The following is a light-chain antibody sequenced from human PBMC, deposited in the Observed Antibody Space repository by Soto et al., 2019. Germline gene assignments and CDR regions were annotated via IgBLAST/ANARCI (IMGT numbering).Light chain of an antibody. CDR2: DAF. J-gene: IGLJ3*02. V-gene: IGLV2-14*03. Sequence: QSALTQPASVSGSPGQSITISCSETSSDVGGWNYVSWYQVHPDKAPRLIIYDAFNRPSGVSDRFSGSKSGNTASLTISGLQAEDEANYYCSSYTTSSTRFGGGTKLTVL. CDR3: SSYTTSSTR. CDR1: SSDVGGWNY.